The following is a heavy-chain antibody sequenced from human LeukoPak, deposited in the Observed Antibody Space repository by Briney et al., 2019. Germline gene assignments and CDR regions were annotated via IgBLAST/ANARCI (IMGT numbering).Heavy chain of an antibody. J-gene: IGHJ4*02. V-gene: IGHV4-4*07. D-gene: IGHD3-10*01. CDR1: GGSISSYY. CDR3: AREEPDYYGSGSPRDY. CDR2: IYTSGST. Sequence: SETLSLTCTVSGGSISSYYWSWIRQPAGKGLEWIGRIYTSGSTNYNPSLKSRVTMSVDTSKNQFSLKLSSVTAADTAVYYCAREEPDYYGSGSPRDYWGQGTLVTVSS.